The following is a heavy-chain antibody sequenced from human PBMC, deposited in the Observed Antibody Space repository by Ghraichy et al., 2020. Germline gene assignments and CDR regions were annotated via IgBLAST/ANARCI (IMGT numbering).Heavy chain of an antibody. CDR3: ARDPVPYSSSSVDY. CDR1: GGSISSSSYY. J-gene: IGHJ4*02. D-gene: IGHD6-6*01. CDR2: IYYSGST. V-gene: IGHV4-39*02. Sequence: SETLSLTCTVSGGSISSSSYYWGWIRQPPGKGLEWIGSIYYSGSTYYNPSLKSRVTISVDTSKNQFSLKLSSVTAADTAVYYCARDPVPYSSSSVDYWGQGTLVTVSS.